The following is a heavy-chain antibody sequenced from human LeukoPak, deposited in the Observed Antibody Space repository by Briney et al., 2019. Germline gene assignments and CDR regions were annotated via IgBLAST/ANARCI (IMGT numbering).Heavy chain of an antibody. CDR2: ISGSGDST. Sequence: HPGGSLRLSCAASGFTFSSYGMSWVRQAPGKGMEWVSVISGSGDSTNYADSGKGRFTISRDSSKNTLYLQMNSLRAEDTAVYYCAKADCSHLYCFVRDYWGRGTLVTVSS. CDR3: AKADCSHLYCFVRDY. J-gene: IGHJ4*02. D-gene: IGHD2-15*01. V-gene: IGHV3-23*01. CDR1: GFTFSSYG.